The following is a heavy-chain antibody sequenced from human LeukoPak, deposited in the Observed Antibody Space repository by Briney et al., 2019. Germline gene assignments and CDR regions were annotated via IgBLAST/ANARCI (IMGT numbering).Heavy chain of an antibody. Sequence: PSEILSLTCAVYGGSFSGYYWSWIRQPPGKGLEWIGEINHSGSTNYNPSLKSRVTISVDTPKNQFSLKLSSVTAADTAVYYCARSGDYANYWGQGTLVTVSS. CDR3: ARSGDYANY. D-gene: IGHD2-21*02. J-gene: IGHJ4*02. CDR1: GGSFSGYY. CDR2: INHSGST. V-gene: IGHV4-34*01.